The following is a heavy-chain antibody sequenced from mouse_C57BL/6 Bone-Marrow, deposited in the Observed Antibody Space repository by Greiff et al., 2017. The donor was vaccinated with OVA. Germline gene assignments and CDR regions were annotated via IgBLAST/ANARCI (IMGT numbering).Heavy chain of an antibody. J-gene: IGHJ3*01. CDR1: GYTFTRYW. CDR3: TVAAQPWFAY. V-gene: IGHV1-5*01. Sequence: VQLKQSGTVLARPGASVKMSCKTSGYTFTRYWMHWVKQRPGQGLEWIGAIYPGNGGTSYNQKFKGKAKLTADTSASTAYMELSSRTNEDSSVYCCTVAAQPWFAYWGQGTPVTVSA. D-gene: IGHD1-3*01. CDR2: IYPGNGGT.